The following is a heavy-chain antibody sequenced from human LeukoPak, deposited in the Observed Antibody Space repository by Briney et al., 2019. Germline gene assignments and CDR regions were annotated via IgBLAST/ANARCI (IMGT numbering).Heavy chain of an antibody. Sequence: GGSLRLSCAASGFTFSSYSMTWVRQAPGKGLEWVSSISSSSSYIYYADSVKGRFTISRDNAKNSLYLQMNSLRAEDTAVYYCARERYCSSTSCSYFDYWGQGPWSPSPQ. V-gene: IGHV3-21*01. J-gene: IGHJ4*02. CDR3: ARERYCSSTSCSYFDY. CDR1: GFTFSSYS. CDR2: ISSSSSYI. D-gene: IGHD2-2*01.